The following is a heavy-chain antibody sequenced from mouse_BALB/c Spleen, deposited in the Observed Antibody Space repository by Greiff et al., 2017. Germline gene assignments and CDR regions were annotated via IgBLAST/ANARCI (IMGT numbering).Heavy chain of an antibody. V-gene: IGHV2-9*02. Sequence: VKLMESGPGLVAPSQSLSITCTVSGFSLTSYGVHWVRQPPGKGLEWLGVIWAGGSTNYNSALMSRLSISKDNSKSQVFLKMNSLQTDDTAMYYCARESYGNYYAMDYWGQGTSVTVSS. CDR1: GFSLTSYG. J-gene: IGHJ4*01. D-gene: IGHD2-1*01. CDR2: IWAGGST. CDR3: ARESYGNYYAMDY.